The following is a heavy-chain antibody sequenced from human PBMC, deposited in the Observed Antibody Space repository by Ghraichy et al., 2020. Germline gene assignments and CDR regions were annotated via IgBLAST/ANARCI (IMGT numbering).Heavy chain of an antibody. J-gene: IGHJ4*02. Sequence: GGSLRLSCAASRFTFSVYWMTWVRQAPGKGLEWVANIKQDGSEKYYVDSVKGRFTISRDNAQNSLYLQMNSLRAEDTAVYYCARGENYYDSSGYLDYWGQGSLVTVSS. CDR1: RFTFSVYW. V-gene: IGHV3-7*03. CDR2: IKQDGSEK. D-gene: IGHD3-22*01. CDR3: ARGENYYDSSGYLDY.